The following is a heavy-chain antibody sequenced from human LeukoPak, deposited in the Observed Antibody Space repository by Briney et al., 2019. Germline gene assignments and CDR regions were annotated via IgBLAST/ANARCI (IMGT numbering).Heavy chain of an antibody. J-gene: IGHJ6*03. CDR2: ISYTSHK. CDR1: GFTFSTYG. Sequence: GGSLRLSCAASGFTFSTYGLQWVRQAPGKGLEWVSFISYTSHKYYTDSVKGRFTISRDNSRDTLYLQMSSLRAEDTAVYYCAKGGGFDWLNYYYMDVWGKGTTVIISS. V-gene: IGHV3-30*02. D-gene: IGHD3-9*01. CDR3: AKGGGFDWLNYYYMDV.